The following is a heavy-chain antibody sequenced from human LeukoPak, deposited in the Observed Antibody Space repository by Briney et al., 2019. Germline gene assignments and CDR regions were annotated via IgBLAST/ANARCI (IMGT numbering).Heavy chain of an antibody. Sequence: GASVKVSCKASGYTFTDYYMHWVRQAPGQGLEWMGWINPNSGDTNYAQKFQGRVTMTRDTSISTAYMELSRLRSDDTAVYYCARGRGITMVRGSPPFDYWGQGTPVTVSS. D-gene: IGHD3-10*01. V-gene: IGHV1-2*02. CDR2: INPNSGDT. CDR1: GYTFTDYY. CDR3: ARGRGITMVRGSPPFDY. J-gene: IGHJ4*02.